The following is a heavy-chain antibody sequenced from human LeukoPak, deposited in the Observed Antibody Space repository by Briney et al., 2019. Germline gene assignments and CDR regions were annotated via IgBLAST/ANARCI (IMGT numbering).Heavy chain of an antibody. D-gene: IGHD5-18*01. CDR3: ARVLGYSYGSDFDY. Sequence: GSLRLSCAASGFTFSSYWMSWVRQAPGKGLEWVANIKQDGSEKYYVDSVKCRFTISRDNAKNSLYLQMNSLRAEDTAVYYCARVLGYSYGSDFDYWGQGTLVTVSS. V-gene: IGHV3-7*01. CDR1: GFTFSSYW. J-gene: IGHJ4*02. CDR2: IKQDGSEK.